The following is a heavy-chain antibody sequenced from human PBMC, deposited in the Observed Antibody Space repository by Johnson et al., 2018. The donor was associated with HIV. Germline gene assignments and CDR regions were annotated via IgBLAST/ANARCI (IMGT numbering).Heavy chain of an antibody. CDR1: GFPFRDSA. Sequence: QVYLVESGGGVVQPGTSLTLSCAASGFPFRDSAMHWVRQAPGRGMEWLAVIIFDGVYKHHAESVRGRLTISRDNSKATLYLQMNSLRGEDTAVYYCARGPPPFARFGVAAKPNDAFDIWGQGTMVTVSS. J-gene: IGHJ3*02. V-gene: IGHV3-30-3*01. CDR2: IIFDGVYK. CDR3: ARGPPPFARFGVAAKPNDAFDI. D-gene: IGHD3-3*01.